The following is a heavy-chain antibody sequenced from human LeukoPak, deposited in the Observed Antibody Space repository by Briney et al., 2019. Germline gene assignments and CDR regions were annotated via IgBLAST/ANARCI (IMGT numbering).Heavy chain of an antibody. D-gene: IGHD4-11*01. J-gene: IGHJ6*02. Sequence: GASVKVSCKASGYTFTSYGISWVRQAPGQGLEWMGWISAYNGNTNYAHKLQGRVTMTTDTSTSTAYMELSSLRSDDTAVYYCARDSMTTVTDYYYYGMDVWGQGTTVTVSS. V-gene: IGHV1-18*01. CDR1: GYTFTSYG. CDR2: ISAYNGNT. CDR3: ARDSMTTVTDYYYYGMDV.